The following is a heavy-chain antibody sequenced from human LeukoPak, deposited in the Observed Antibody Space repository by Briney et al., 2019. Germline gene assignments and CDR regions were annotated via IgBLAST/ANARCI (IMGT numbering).Heavy chain of an antibody. J-gene: IGHJ4*02. CDR1: GFTFDDYA. Sequence: GGSLRLSCAASGFTFDDYAMHWVRQAPGKGLEWVSGINWNSNIIHYADSVKGRFTISRDNAKNSLYLQMNSLRPEDTALYYCAKDTSGGSGSYYNLDYWGQGTLVTVSS. CDR2: INWNSNII. V-gene: IGHV3-9*01. CDR3: AKDTSGGSGSYYNLDY. D-gene: IGHD3-10*01.